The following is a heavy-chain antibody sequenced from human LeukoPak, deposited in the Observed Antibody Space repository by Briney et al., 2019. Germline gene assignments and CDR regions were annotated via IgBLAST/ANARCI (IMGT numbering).Heavy chain of an antibody. Sequence: PGGSLRLSCAASGFTSSSYAMSWVRQAPGKGLEWVSAISGSGGSTYYADSVKGRFTISRDNSKNTLYLQMNSLRAEDTAVYYCAKQYSSSWYYFDYWGQGTLVTVSS. CDR1: GFTSSSYA. CDR2: ISGSGGST. D-gene: IGHD6-13*01. V-gene: IGHV3-23*01. J-gene: IGHJ4*02. CDR3: AKQYSSSWYYFDY.